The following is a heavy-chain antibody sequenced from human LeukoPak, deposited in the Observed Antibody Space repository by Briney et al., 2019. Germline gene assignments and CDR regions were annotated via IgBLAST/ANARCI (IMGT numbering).Heavy chain of an antibody. CDR3: GKDSRGSSVRVFDC. V-gene: IGHV3-23*01. J-gene: IGHJ4*02. D-gene: IGHD5/OR15-5a*01. Sequence: PGGSLRLSCTASGFTFGSYAMTWVRRAPGKGLEWVSSIVGSGGNTYYADSVKGRFTISRDNSKSTLSLQMNGLRAEDTAVYYCGKDSRGSSVRVFDCWGQGILVTVSS. CDR1: GFTFGSYA. CDR2: IVGSGGNT.